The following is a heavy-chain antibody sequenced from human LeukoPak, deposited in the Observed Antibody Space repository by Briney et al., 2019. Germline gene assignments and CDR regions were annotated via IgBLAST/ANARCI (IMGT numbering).Heavy chain of an antibody. J-gene: IGHJ4*02. CDR2: IKSKTDGGTT. Sequence: PGGSLRLSCAASGFTFSSNYMSWVRQAPGKGLEWVGRIKSKTDGGTTDYAAPVKGRFTISRDDSKNTLYLQMNSLKTEDTAVYYCTTLVTKLYYDFWTSLYYFDYWGQGTLVTVSS. D-gene: IGHD3-3*01. CDR3: TTLVTKLYYDFWTSLYYFDY. V-gene: IGHV3-15*01. CDR1: GFTFSSNY.